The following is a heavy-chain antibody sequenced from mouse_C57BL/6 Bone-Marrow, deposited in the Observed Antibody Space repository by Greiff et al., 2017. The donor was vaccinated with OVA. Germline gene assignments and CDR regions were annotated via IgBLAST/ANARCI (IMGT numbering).Heavy chain of an antibody. CDR1: GYPFTSYW. CDR3: ARWYYAMDY. Sequence: VQLVESGAELAKPGASVKLSCKASGYPFTSYWLHWVKQRPGQGLEWIGYINPSSGYTKYNQKFKDKATLTADKSSSTAYMQQSSLTYEDSAVYYCARWYYAMDYWGQGTSVTVCS. CDR2: INPSSGYT. V-gene: IGHV1-7*01. J-gene: IGHJ4*01.